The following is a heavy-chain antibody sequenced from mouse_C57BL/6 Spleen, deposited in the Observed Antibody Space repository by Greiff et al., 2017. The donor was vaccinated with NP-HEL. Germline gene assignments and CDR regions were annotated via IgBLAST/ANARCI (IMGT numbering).Heavy chain of an antibody. CDR3: TTRGTTVVGLYWYFDV. CDR1: GFNIKDYY. CDR2: IDPEDGDT. D-gene: IGHD1-1*01. J-gene: IGHJ1*03. Sequence: DVQLQESGAELVRPGASVKLSCTASGFNIKDYYMHWVKQRPEQGLEWIGRIDPEDGDTEYAPKFQGKATMTADTSSNTAYLQLSSLTSEDTAVYYCTTRGTTVVGLYWYFDVWGTGTTVTVSS. V-gene: IGHV14-1*01.